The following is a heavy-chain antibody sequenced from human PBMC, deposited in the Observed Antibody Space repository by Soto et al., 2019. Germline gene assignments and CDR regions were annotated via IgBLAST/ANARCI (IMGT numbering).Heavy chain of an antibody. CDR2: IYHSGST. D-gene: IGHD6-13*01. CDR3: ARNSGGYSSSWYFDY. J-gene: IGHJ4*02. Sequence: QVQLQESGPGLVKPSGTLSLTCAVSSGSISSRNWWSWVRQPPGKGLEWIGEIYHSGSTNYNPSLKSRVTISVDKSKNQFSLKLSSVTAADTAVYYCARNSGGYSSSWYFDYWGQGTLVTVSS. V-gene: IGHV4-4*02. CDR1: SGSISSRNW.